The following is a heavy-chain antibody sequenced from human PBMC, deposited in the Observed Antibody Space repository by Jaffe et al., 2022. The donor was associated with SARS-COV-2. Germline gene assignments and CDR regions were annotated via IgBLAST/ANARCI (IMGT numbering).Heavy chain of an antibody. Sequence: QVQLQESGPGLVKPSETLSLTCTVSGGSISSYYWSWIRQPPGKGLEWIGYIYYSGSTNYNPSLKSRVTISVDTSKNQFSLKLSSVTAADTAVYYCAGDIAVAGTYYGMDVWGQGTTVTVSS. CDR1: GGSISSYY. CDR2: IYYSGST. CDR3: AGDIAVAGTYYGMDV. D-gene: IGHD6-19*01. J-gene: IGHJ6*02. V-gene: IGHV4-59*01.